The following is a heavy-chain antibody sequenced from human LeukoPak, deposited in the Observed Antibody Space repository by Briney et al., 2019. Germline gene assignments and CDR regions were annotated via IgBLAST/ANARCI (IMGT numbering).Heavy chain of an antibody. CDR3: ARSRAVTNYFDY. V-gene: IGHV4-39*01. Sequence: PSETLSLTCTVSGGSISSSSYYWGWVRQPPGKGLEWIGSIYYNGSTYYNPSLKSRVTISVDTSKNQFSLKLSSVTAADTAVYYCARSRAVTNYFDYWGQGTLVTVSS. D-gene: IGHD4-17*01. CDR2: IYYNGST. J-gene: IGHJ4*02. CDR1: GGSISSSSYY.